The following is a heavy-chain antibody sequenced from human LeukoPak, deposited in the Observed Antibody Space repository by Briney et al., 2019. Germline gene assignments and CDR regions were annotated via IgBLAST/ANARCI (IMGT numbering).Heavy chain of an antibody. D-gene: IGHD2-21*02. J-gene: IGHJ6*03. CDR2: INHSGST. CDR3: ARVVTGGRYYYYYYMDV. Sequence: SETLSLTCAVYGGSFSGYYWSWIRQPPGKGLEWIGEINHSGSTNYNPSLKSRVTISVDTSKNQFSLKLSSVTAADTAVYYCARVVTGGRYYYYYYMDVWGEGTTVTVSS. V-gene: IGHV4-34*01. CDR1: GGSFSGYY.